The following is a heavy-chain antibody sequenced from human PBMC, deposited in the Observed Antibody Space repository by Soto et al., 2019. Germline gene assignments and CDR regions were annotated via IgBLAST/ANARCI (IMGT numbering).Heavy chain of an antibody. J-gene: IGHJ4*02. Sequence: EVLLVESGGGLVQPGGSLKLSCEASGFVFKDSSIHFVCQASGKGLEWVGRIRDRAYNYATAYAASVKGRFTISRDDSNNKAYLQMDSLKTEDTAIYYCTRLISAAQEYWVQGTLVTVSS. D-gene: IGHD3-10*01. V-gene: IGHV3-73*01. CDR2: IRDRAYNYAT. CDR1: GFVFKDSS. CDR3: TRLISAAQEY.